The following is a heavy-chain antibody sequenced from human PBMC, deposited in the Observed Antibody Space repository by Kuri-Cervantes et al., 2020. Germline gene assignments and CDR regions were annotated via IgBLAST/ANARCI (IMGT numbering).Heavy chain of an antibody. V-gene: IGHV4-39*01. J-gene: IGHJ4*02. D-gene: IGHD3-22*01. CDR1: GGSISSSSYY. CDR2: IYYSGST. CDR3: ASEYYYDSSGYY. Sequence: GSLRLSCTVSGGSISSSSYYWGWIRQPPGKGLEWIGSIYYSGSTYYNPSLKSRVTISVDTSKNQFSLKLSSVTAADTAVYYCASEYYYDSSGYYLGRGTLVTVSS.